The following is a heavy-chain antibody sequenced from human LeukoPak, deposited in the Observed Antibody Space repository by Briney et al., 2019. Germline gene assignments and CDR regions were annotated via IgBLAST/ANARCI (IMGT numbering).Heavy chain of an antibody. CDR1: GGSISSGGYY. CDR2: INHSGST. J-gene: IGHJ6*03. CDR3: ARSTGYYYYYMDV. D-gene: IGHD2-2*01. V-gene: IGHV4-39*07. Sequence: SETLSLTCTVSGGSISSGGYYWSWIRQPPGKGLEWIGEINHSGSTNYNPSLKSRVTISVDTSKNQFSLKLSSVTAADTAVYYCARSTGYYYYYMDVWGKGTTVTVSS.